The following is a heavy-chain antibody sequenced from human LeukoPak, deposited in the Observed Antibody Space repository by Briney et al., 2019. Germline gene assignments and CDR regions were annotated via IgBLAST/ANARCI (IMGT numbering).Heavy chain of an antibody. Sequence: GGSLRLSCAASGFTFSSCGMHWVRQAPGKGLEWVAFIRYDGSNKYYADSVKGRFTISRDNSKNTLYLQMNSLRAEDTAVYYCAKYCSSTSCYNYANWFDPWGQGTLVTVSS. D-gene: IGHD2-2*02. CDR1: GFTFSSCG. V-gene: IGHV3-30*02. CDR2: IRYDGSNK. J-gene: IGHJ5*02. CDR3: AKYCSSTSCYNYANWFDP.